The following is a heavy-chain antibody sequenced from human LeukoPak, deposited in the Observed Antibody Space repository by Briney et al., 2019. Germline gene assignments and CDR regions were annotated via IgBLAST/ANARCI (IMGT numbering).Heavy chain of an antibody. CDR2: MSYDGSNK. V-gene: IGHV3-30*18. J-gene: IGHJ5*02. CDR3: AKDDGVAVAGTGTFDP. Sequence: GGSLRLSCAASGFTFSSYGMLWVRHAPGEGREWVGVMSYDGSNKYYADSVKGLFTISRDNSKNTMYLQMNSLRAEDTAVYYCAKDDGVAVAGTGTFDPWGQGTLVTVSS. CDR1: GFTFSSYG. D-gene: IGHD6-19*01.